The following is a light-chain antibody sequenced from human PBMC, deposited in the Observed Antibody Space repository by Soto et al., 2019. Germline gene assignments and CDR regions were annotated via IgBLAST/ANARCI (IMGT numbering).Light chain of an antibody. CDR1: QSVLYSCNNKNY. CDR2: WAS. CDR3: QQYYSTPFT. J-gene: IGKJ3*01. V-gene: IGKV4-1*01. Sequence: DIVMTQSADSLAVSLGERATINCKSSQSVLYSCNNKNYLAWYQQKPGQPPKLLIYWASTRESGVPDRFSGSGSGTDFTLTISSLQAEDVAVYYCQQYYSTPFTFGPGTKVDI.